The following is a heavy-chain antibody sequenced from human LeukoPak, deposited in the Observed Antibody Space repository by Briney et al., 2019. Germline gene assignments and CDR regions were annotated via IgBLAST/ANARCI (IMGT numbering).Heavy chain of an antibody. CDR1: GFTFSNSW. CDR3: AKDLPIMIVVVKGAFDI. D-gene: IGHD3-22*01. Sequence: GGSLRLSCVASGFTFSNSWMNWLRQAPGKGLEWVAFIRYDGSNKYYADSVKGRFTISRDNSKNTLYLQMNSLRAEDTAVYYCAKDLPIMIVVVKGAFDIWGQGTMVTVSS. V-gene: IGHV3-30*02. CDR2: IRYDGSNK. J-gene: IGHJ3*02.